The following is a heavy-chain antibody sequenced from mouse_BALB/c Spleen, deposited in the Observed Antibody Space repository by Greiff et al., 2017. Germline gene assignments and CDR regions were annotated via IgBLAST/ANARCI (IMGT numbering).Heavy chain of an antibody. Sequence: EVKLMESGGGLVQPGGSMKLSCVASGFTFSNYWMNWVRQSPEKGLEWVAEIRLKSNNYATHYAESVKGRFTISRDDSKSSVYLQMNNLRAEDTGIYYCTRLYYGNFDYWGQGTTLTVSS. J-gene: IGHJ2*01. CDR2: IRLKSNNYAT. CDR1: GFTFSNYW. D-gene: IGHD2-1*01. CDR3: TRLYYGNFDY. V-gene: IGHV6-6*02.